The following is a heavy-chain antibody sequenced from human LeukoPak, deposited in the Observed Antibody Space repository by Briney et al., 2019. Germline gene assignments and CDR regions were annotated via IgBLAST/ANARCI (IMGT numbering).Heavy chain of an antibody. CDR2: IYYSGST. CDR3: ARMSYGSGSYLIDY. Sequence: SETLSLTCTVSGGSLSSYYWSWIRQPPGKGLEWIGYIYYSGSTNYNPSLKSRVTISVDTSKNQFSLKLSSVTAADTAVYYCARMSYGSGSYLIDYWGQGTLCTVSS. J-gene: IGHJ4*02. CDR1: GGSLSSYY. D-gene: IGHD3-10*01. V-gene: IGHV4-59*01.